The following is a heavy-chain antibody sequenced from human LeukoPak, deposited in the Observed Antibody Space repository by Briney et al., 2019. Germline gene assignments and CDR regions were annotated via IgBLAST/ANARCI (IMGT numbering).Heavy chain of an antibody. CDR2: MYTSGNT. D-gene: IGHD6-19*01. CDR3: PREPVTGTSILFDS. J-gene: IGHJ4*02. V-gene: IGHV4-4*07. CDR1: GGSLSTYY. Sequence: PSETLSLTCTVSGGSLSTYYWSWIRQPAGKGLGWIGRMYTSGNTAYNPSLKSRVTLSVDTSKKQFSLRLGSVAAAAPAGYYVPREPVTGTSILFDSWGQGTLVTVSS.